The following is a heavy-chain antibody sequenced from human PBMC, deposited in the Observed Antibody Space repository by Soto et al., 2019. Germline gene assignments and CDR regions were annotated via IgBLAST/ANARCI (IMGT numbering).Heavy chain of an antibody. J-gene: IGHJ3*02. CDR3: ARCIRGYDYVWGSYRYDAFDI. D-gene: IGHD3-16*02. CDR1: GGSISSYY. CDR2: IYYSGST. Sequence: SETLSLTCTVSGGSISSYYWSWIRQPPGKGLEWIGYIYYSGSTNYNPSLKSRVTISVDTSKNQFSLKLGSVTAADTAVYYCARCIRGYDYVWGSYRYDAFDIWGQGTMVTVSS. V-gene: IGHV4-59*01.